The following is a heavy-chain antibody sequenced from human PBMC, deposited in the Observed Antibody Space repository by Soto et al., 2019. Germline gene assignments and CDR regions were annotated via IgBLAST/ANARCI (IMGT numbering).Heavy chain of an antibody. CDR3: AKRRGAGGHFDY. CDR1: GFTFSSYA. J-gene: IGHJ4*02. CDR2: VSIGGST. V-gene: IGHV3-23*01. Sequence: DVQLLESGGGLVQPEGSLRLSCAASGFTFSSYAMGWVRQGPGKGLEWVAVVSIGGSTHYADSVRGRFTISRDNSKITLSLQMNSLTAADTAVCFCAKRRGAGGHFDYWGQGALVTVSS. D-gene: IGHD2-15*01.